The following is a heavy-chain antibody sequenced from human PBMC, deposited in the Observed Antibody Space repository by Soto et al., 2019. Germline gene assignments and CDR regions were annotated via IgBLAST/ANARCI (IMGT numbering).Heavy chain of an antibody. J-gene: IGHJ4*02. Sequence: ASVKVFCKASGYTFTSYYMHRVRQAPGQGLEWMGIINPSGGSTSYAQKFQGRVTMTRDTSTSTVYMELSSLRSEDTAVYYCARAAAAPGDYFDYWGQGTLVTVSS. CDR3: ARAAAAPGDYFDY. CDR1: GYTFTSYY. D-gene: IGHD6-25*01. V-gene: IGHV1-46*01. CDR2: INPSGGST.